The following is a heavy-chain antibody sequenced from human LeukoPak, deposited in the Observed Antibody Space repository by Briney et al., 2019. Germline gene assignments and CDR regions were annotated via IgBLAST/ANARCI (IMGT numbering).Heavy chain of an antibody. CDR3: ARGGGYFDY. CDR1: GGSFSGYY. V-gene: IGHV4-34*01. D-gene: IGHD4-23*01. Sequence: SETLSLTCAVYGGSFSGYYWSWIRQSPGKGLEWIGEINHSGSTNYNPSLKSRVTISVDTSKNQFSLKLSSVTAADTAVYYCARGGGYFDYWGQGTLVTVSS. CDR2: INHSGST. J-gene: IGHJ4*02.